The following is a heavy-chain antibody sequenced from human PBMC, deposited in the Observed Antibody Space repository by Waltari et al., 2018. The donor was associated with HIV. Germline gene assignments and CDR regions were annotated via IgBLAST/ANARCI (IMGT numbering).Heavy chain of an antibody. Sequence: QVQLVQSGAEVKKPGASVQVSCKASGYTFTSYAMHWVRQAPGQRLEWMGWINAGNGNTKYSQKFQGRVTITRDTSASTAYMELSSLRSEDTAVYYCARESRFGVVTRSHFGYWGQGTLVTVSS. D-gene: IGHD3-3*01. CDR1: GYTFTSYA. CDR2: INAGNGNT. J-gene: IGHJ4*02. CDR3: ARESRFGVVTRSHFGY. V-gene: IGHV1-3*01.